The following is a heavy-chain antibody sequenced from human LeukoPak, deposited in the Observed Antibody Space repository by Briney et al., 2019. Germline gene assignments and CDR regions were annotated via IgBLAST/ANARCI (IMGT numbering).Heavy chain of an antibody. Sequence: PGGSLRLSCAASGFTFSSYWMHWVRQAPGKGLVWVSRINSDGSSTGYADSVKGRFTISRDNAKNTLYLQMNSLRAEDTAVYYCARGGSIAACQVGYWGQGTLVTVSS. J-gene: IGHJ4*02. V-gene: IGHV3-74*01. CDR1: GFTFSSYW. CDR3: ARGGSIAACQVGY. CDR2: INSDGSST. D-gene: IGHD6-6*01.